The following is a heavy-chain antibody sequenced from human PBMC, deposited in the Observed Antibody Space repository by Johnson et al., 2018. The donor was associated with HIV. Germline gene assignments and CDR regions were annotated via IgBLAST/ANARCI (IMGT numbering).Heavy chain of an antibody. CDR1: GFTFSSYA. CDR3: GRDINYSNYLTDAVDI. CDR2: ISYDGSNK. D-gene: IGHD4-11*01. V-gene: IGHV3-30-3*01. Sequence: QVQLVESGGGVVQPGRSLRLSCAASGFTFSSYAMHWVRQAPGKGLEWVAVISYDGSNKYYADSVKGRFTISRDSSKNTLYLQMNSLRAEDTAVYYCGRDINYSNYLTDAVDIWGQGTVVTLSS. J-gene: IGHJ3*02.